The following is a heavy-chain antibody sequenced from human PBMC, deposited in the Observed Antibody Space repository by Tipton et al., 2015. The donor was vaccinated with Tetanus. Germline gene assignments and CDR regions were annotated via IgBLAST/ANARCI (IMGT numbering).Heavy chain of an antibody. CDR1: GVSLGSGDHY. CDR2: ISHNGAA. CDR3: ARGVPRESFYLDH. Sequence: TLSLTCTVSGVSLGSGDHYWTWIRQSPGKGLEWIGYISHNGAAYYNPSLKSRVVISVDTSKNQFSLRLNSVTAADTAVYYCARGVPRESFYLDHWGQGKQVAVSS. D-gene: IGHD3-3*01. J-gene: IGHJ4*02. V-gene: IGHV4-30-4*01.